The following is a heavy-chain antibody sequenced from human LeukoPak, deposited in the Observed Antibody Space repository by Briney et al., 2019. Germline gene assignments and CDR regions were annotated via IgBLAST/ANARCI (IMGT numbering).Heavy chain of an antibody. D-gene: IGHD3-22*01. CDR1: GFTFSSYW. V-gene: IGHV3-7*01. CDR3: SRDLKFTMIVVAPLDY. CDR2: IKQDGSEK. J-gene: IGHJ4*02. Sequence: GGSLRLSCAAPGFTFSSYWMSWVRQAPGKGLEWVANIKQDGSEKYYVDSVKGRFTISSDNAKNSLYLQMNSLRAEDTAVYYCSRDLKFTMIVVAPLDYWGQGTLVTVSS.